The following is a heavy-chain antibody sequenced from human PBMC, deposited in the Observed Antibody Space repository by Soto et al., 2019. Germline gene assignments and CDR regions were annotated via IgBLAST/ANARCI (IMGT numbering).Heavy chain of an antibody. CDR2: ISAYNGNT. CDR3: ARDNPRGDAFDI. Sequence: ASMKVSCKASGYTFTSYGISWVRQAPGQGLEWMGWISAYNGNTNYAQKLQGRVTMTTDTSTSTAYMELRSLRSDDTAVYYCARDNPRGDAFDIWGQGTMVTVSS. V-gene: IGHV1-18*01. CDR1: GYTFTSYG. J-gene: IGHJ3*02. D-gene: IGHD3-10*01.